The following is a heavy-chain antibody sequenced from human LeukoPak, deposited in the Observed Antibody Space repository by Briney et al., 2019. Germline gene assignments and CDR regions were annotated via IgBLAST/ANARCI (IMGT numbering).Heavy chain of an antibody. CDR2: IIPILGIA. J-gene: IGHJ4*02. D-gene: IGHD6-19*01. V-gene: IGHV1-69*04. CDR3: ARASAVAGSYYFDY. Sequence: SVKVSCKASGYTFTSYDINWVRQAPGQGLEWMGRIIPILGIANYAQKFQGRVTITADKSTSTAYMELSSLRSEDTAVYYCARASAVAGSYYFDYWGQGTLVTVSS. CDR1: GYTFTSYD.